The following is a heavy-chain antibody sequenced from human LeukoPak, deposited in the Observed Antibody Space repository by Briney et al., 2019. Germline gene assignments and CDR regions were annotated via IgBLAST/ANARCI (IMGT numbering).Heavy chain of an antibody. CDR3: ARGRATLSCSSTSCYTGNWFDP. CDR2: INHSGST. Sequence: PSETLSLTCAVSGGSFSGYYWSWIRQPPGKGLEWIGEINHSGSTNYNPSLKSRVTISVDTSKNQFSLKLSSVTAADTAVYYCARGRATLSCSSTSCYTGNWFDPWGQGTLVTVSS. V-gene: IGHV4-34*01. D-gene: IGHD2-2*02. J-gene: IGHJ5*02. CDR1: GGSFSGYY.